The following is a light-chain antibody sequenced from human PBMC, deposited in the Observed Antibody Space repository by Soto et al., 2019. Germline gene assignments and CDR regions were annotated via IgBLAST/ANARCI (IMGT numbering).Light chain of an antibody. CDR3: HHRET. CDR2: KAS. J-gene: IGKJ1*01. V-gene: IGKV1-5*03. CDR1: QSIDSW. Sequence: DIQMTQSPSTLSASVGDRVTITCRASQSIDSWLSWYQQRPGKAPNLLIYKASTLGSGVPSRFSGSGAGTEFTLTISSLQPDDFAPYYCHHRETFGQGTKVEIK.